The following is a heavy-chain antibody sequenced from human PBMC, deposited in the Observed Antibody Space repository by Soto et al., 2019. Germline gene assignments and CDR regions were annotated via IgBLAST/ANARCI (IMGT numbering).Heavy chain of an antibody. CDR1: GFTFTNYA. J-gene: IGHJ4*02. V-gene: IGHV3-23*01. D-gene: IGHD4-17*01. Sequence: GSLRLSGAASGFTFTNYAMTWARQGPGKGLEWVSSLLRSGSTTYYADSVKGRFTISSDISANSLYLQMDSLRAEDTAVYYCAKDAVSGDGIWLLDSWGQGTVVTVSS. CDR3: AKDAVSGDGIWLLDS. CDR2: LLRSGSTT.